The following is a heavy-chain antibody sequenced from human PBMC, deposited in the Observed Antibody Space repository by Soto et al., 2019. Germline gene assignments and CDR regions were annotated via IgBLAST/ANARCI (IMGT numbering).Heavy chain of an antibody. V-gene: IGHV3-33*01. Sequence: GGSLRLSCAASGFTFSSYGMHWVRQAPGKGLEWVAVKWYDGSNKYYADTVKGRFTISRDNSKNTLNQQINNLRDEDTAVYYSSRAHCSSTSSYVSSLRYYYYYYMDVWGKGT. D-gene: IGHD2-2*01. CDR3: SRAHCSSTSSYVSSLRYYYYYYMDV. CDR2: KWYDGSNK. J-gene: IGHJ6*03. CDR1: GFTFSSYG.